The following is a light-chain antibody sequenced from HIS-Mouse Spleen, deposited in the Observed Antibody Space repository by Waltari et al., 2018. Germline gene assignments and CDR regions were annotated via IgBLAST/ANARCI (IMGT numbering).Light chain of an antibody. CDR2: DAS. Sequence: EIVLTQSPATLSLSPGERATISCRASQSVSSYLAWYQQKPGKAPRLLIYDASNRATGIPARFSGSGSGTDFTLTISNLEPEDFAVYYCQQRSNWPPRFTFGPGTKVDIK. J-gene: IGKJ3*01. CDR1: QSVSSY. V-gene: IGKV3-11*01. CDR3: QQRSNWPPRFT.